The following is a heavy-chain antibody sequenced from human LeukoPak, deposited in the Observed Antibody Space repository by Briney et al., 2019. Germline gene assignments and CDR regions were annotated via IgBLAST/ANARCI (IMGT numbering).Heavy chain of an antibody. V-gene: IGHV1-2*02. Sequence: ASVKVSCKASGYTFTGYYMHWVRQAPGQGLEWMGWINPNSGGTNYAQKLQGRVTMTRDTSISTAYMELSRLRSDDTAVYYCARDSGTTYYYYYGMDVWGQGTTVTVSS. D-gene: IGHD1-7*01. CDR3: ARDSGTTYYYYYGMDV. J-gene: IGHJ6*02. CDR1: GYTFTGYY. CDR2: INPNSGGT.